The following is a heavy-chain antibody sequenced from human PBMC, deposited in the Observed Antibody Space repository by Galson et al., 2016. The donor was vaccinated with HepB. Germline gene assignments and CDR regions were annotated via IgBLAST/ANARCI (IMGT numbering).Heavy chain of an antibody. CDR1: GFTFSNDA. V-gene: IGHV3-23*01. J-gene: IGHJ4*02. CDR3: ARARAEYSSSSLPFEY. D-gene: IGHD6-6*01. Sequence: SLRLSCAASGFTFSNDAMSWVRQAPGKGLEWVSTISDSGQSTYYADSVKGRFTVSKDNSKNTLYLQMDSLRAEDTAVYYCARARAEYSSSSLPFEYWGQGTLVTVSS. CDR2: ISDSGQST.